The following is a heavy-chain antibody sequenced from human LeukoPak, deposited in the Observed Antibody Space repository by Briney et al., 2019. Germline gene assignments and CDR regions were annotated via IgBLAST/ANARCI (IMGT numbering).Heavy chain of an antibody. CDR1: GFTFSRYR. J-gene: IGHJ4*02. V-gene: IGHV3-21*04. Sequence: GGPLRLSCAASGFTFSRYRMNWVRQAPGKGLEWVSSISSSSSYIYYADSVKGRFTISRDNDKNSLYLQMNSLRAEDTAVYYCARESVEDVLLWFGELFTARGNFDYWGQGTLVTVSS. CDR2: ISSSSSYI. CDR3: ARESVEDVLLWFGELFTARGNFDY. D-gene: IGHD3-10*01.